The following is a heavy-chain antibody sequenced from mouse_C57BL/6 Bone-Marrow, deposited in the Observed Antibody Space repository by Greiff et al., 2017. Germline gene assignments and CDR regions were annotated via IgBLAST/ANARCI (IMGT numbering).Heavy chain of an antibody. CDR2: ISYDGSN. CDR1: GYSITSGYY. D-gene: IGHD1-1*01. J-gene: IGHJ4*01. Sequence: DVKLLESGPGLVKPSQSLSLTCSVTGYSITSGYYWNWIRQFPGNKLEWMGYISYDGSNNYNPSLKNRISITRDTSKNQFFLKLNSVTTEDTATYYCARDYYGSRVDYWGQGTSVTVSS. V-gene: IGHV3-6*01. CDR3: ARDYYGSRVDY.